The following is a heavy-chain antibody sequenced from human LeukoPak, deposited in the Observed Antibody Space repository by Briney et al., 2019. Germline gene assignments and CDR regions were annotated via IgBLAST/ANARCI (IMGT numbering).Heavy chain of an antibody. CDR2: IGTAGDT. D-gene: IGHD1-1*01. J-gene: IGHJ4*02. V-gene: IGHV3-13*01. Sequence: GGSLRLSCAASGFTFRTYAMSWVRQAPGKGLEWVSAIGTAGDTYYTGSVKGRFTISRENAKNSLYLQMNSLRAGDTAVYYCVRVAKERVGGVYYFDYWGQGTPVTVSS. CDR3: VRVAKERVGGVYYFDY. CDR1: GFTFRTYA.